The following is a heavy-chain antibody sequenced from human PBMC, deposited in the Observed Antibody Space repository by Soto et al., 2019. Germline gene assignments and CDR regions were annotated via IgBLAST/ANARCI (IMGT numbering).Heavy chain of an antibody. D-gene: IGHD4-17*01. CDR3: ARRPAMTTVVTPAFDY. J-gene: IGHJ4*02. CDR2: IYYSGST. Sequence: QLQLQESGPGLVKPSETLSLTCTVSGGSISSSSYYWGWIRQPPGKGLEWLGSIYYSGSTYYNPSLKSRVTMSVDTSKNQFSLRLSSVTAANTAVYYCARRPAMTTVVTPAFDYWGQGTLVTVSS. CDR1: GGSISSSSYY. V-gene: IGHV4-39*01.